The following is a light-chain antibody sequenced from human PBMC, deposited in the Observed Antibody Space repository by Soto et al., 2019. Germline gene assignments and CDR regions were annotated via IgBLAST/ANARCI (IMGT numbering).Light chain of an antibody. V-gene: IGKV3-15*01. CDR1: QSVSRK. CDR2: DTS. CDR3: QQYNTWTSIT. Sequence: EIVMTQSPFTLSVSPGERATLSCRASQSVSRKLVWYQQKPGQAPRLLIYDTSTRATGIPARFSGSGSGKEFTLTISSLQSEDFAVYYCQQYNTWTSITFGQGTKVDIK. J-gene: IGKJ1*01.